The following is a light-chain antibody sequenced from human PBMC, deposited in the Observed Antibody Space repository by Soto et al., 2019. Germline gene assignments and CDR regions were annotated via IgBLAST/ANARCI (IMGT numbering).Light chain of an antibody. J-gene: IGKJ1*01. Sequence: EIVVTQSPATLSVSPGERATLSCRASQSVSSNLAWYQQKPGQAPRLLIYGAYTRATGIPARFSGSGSETEFTLTISSLQSEDFAVYYCQQYNNWPPWTFGQETKVEIK. CDR3: QQYNNWPPWT. CDR1: QSVSSN. CDR2: GAY. V-gene: IGKV3-15*01.